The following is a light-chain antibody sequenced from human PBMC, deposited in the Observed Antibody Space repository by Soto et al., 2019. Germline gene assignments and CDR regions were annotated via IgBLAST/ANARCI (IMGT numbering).Light chain of an antibody. V-gene: IGKV1-39*01. CDR3: QQSYSSPPT. CDR2: AAS. J-gene: IGKJ1*01. Sequence: DIQMTQSPSSLSASVEYIVIITCRASQSISNHLNWYQQKPGKAPKLLIFAASSLQSGVPSRFSGSRSGPDFTLTISSLQPEDFATYYCQQSYSSPPTFGQGTKVDI. CDR1: QSISNH.